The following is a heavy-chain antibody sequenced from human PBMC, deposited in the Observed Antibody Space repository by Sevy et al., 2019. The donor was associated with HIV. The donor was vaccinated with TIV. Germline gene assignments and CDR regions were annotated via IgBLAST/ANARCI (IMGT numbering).Heavy chain of an antibody. J-gene: IGHJ4*02. Sequence: ASVKVSCKASGYSFLYNAIHWVRQAPGQGLECMGWINAGNGNTKYSENLKGRVTIFRDTSATTVYMQLSSLRSEDTEIYYCARELGRGKYLDYWGQGTLVTVSS. V-gene: IGHV1-3*01. D-gene: IGHD3-16*01. CDR2: INAGNGNT. CDR3: ARELGRGKYLDY. CDR1: GYSFLYNA.